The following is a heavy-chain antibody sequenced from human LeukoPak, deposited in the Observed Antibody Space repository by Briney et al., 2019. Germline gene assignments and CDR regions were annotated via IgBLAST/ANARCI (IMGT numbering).Heavy chain of an antibody. CDR3: ARERPSYYDILTGYYPRSLPYYFDY. J-gene: IGHJ4*02. CDR1: GGSFSGYY. D-gene: IGHD3-9*01. Sequence: PSETLSLTCAVYGGSFSGYYWSWIRQPPGKGLEWIGEINHSGSTNYNPSLQSRVTISVDASKNQFSLKLSSVTAADTAVYYCARERPSYYDILTGYYPRSLPYYFDYWGQGTLVTVSS. V-gene: IGHV4-34*01. CDR2: INHSGST.